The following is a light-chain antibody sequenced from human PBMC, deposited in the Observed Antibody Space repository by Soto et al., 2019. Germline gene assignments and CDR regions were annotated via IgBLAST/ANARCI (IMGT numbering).Light chain of an antibody. CDR2: DTS. CDR3: QQRRNWPRLT. J-gene: IGKJ4*01. Sequence: EIVLTRSPATLSLSPGERATLSCRSSQSVGDYLAWFQQKPGQAPRLLIYDTSNRAPGIPPRFSGSGYGTDFTLTISSLEPEDFAVYYCQQRRNWPRLTFGGGTKVEI. CDR1: QSVGDY. V-gene: IGKV3-11*01.